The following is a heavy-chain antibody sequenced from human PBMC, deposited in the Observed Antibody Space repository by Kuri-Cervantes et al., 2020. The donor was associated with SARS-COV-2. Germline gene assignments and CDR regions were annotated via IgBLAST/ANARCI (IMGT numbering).Heavy chain of an antibody. CDR3: AKLVSGTTPFDH. Sequence: GGSLRLSCVASGFTFKTNTLSWVRQAPGKGLEWVSTISGTGSATYYADSVRGRFTISRDNSKNTMYLQMTSLRANDTAVYYCAKLVSGTTPFDHWVQGALVPSPQ. J-gene: IGHJ4*02. V-gene: IGHV3-23*01. CDR1: GFTFKTNT. D-gene: IGHD1-7*01. CDR2: ISGTGSAT.